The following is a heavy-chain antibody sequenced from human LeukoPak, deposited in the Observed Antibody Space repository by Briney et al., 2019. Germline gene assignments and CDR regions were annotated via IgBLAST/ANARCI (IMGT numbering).Heavy chain of an antibody. V-gene: IGHV4-59*01. D-gene: IGHD6-13*01. CDR1: GGPIGTYS. Sequence: PSETLSLTCTVSGGPIGTYSWNWIRQPPGKGLEWSGYIYYSGTTNYNPSLKSRVTISVDTSKNQFSLKLSSVTAADTAVYYCARGVYIAAAQYGYWGQGTLVTVSS. CDR3: ARGVYIAAAQYGY. CDR2: IYYSGTT. J-gene: IGHJ4*02.